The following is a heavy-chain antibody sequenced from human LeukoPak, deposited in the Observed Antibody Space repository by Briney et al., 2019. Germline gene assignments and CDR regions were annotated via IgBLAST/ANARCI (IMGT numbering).Heavy chain of an antibody. D-gene: IGHD3-10*01. J-gene: IGHJ4*02. V-gene: IGHV4-39*07. CDR1: GGSISSCSYY. CDR2: IYYSGST. Sequence: PSETLSLTCTVSGGSISSCSYYWGWIRQPPGKGLEWIGSIYYSGSTYYNPSLKSRVTISVDTSKNQFSLKLSSVTAADTAVYYCASGGSGSPFDYWGQGTLVTVSS. CDR3: ASGGSGSPFDY.